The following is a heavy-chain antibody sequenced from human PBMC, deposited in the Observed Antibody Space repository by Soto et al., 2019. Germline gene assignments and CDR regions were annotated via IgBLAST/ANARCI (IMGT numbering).Heavy chain of an antibody. CDR2: INAGNGNT. Sequence: ASVKVSCKASGYTFTCYAMDWVRQAPGQRLEWMGWINAGNGNTKYSQKFQGRVTITRDTSASTAYMELSSLRSEDKAVYYCGRDPGYSYGYNWGQGTLVTVSS. D-gene: IGHD5-18*01. V-gene: IGHV1-3*01. CDR3: GRDPGYSYGYN. J-gene: IGHJ4*02. CDR1: GYTFTCYA.